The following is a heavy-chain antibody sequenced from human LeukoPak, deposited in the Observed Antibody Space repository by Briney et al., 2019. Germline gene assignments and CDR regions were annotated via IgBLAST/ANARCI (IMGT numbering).Heavy chain of an antibody. CDR2: ISSSSSYI. J-gene: IGHJ4*02. V-gene: IGHV3-21*01. Sequence: PGGSLRLSCAASGFTFSSYSMNWVRQAPGKELEWVSSISSSSSYIYYADSVKGRFTISRDNAKNSLYLQMNSLRAEDTAVYYCSMTAIAVARVRYDYWGQGTLVTVSS. D-gene: IGHD6-19*01. CDR3: SMTAIAVARVRYDY. CDR1: GFTFSSYS.